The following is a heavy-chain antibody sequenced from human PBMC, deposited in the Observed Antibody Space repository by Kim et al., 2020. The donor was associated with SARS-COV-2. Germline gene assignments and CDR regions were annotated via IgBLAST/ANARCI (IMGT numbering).Heavy chain of an antibody. CDR3: ARVAHGMDV. J-gene: IGHJ6*02. CDR2: SAT. V-gene: IGHV5-51*01. Sequence: SATRYSPSFPGQVTTSADKSISTAYLQWSSLKASDTAMYYCARVAHGMDVWGQGTTVTVSS.